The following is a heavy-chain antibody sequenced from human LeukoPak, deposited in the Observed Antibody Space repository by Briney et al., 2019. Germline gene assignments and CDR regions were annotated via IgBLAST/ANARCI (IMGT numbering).Heavy chain of an antibody. J-gene: IGHJ4*02. CDR3: ARHDGYSYGYGDY. CDR1: GGSISSYY. CDR2: IYYSGST. Sequence: PSETLSLTCTVSGGSISSYYWSWIRQPPGKGLEWIGYIYYSGSTNYNPSLKSRVTISVDTSKNQSSLKLSSVTAADTAVYYCARHDGYSYGYGDYWGQGTLVTVSS. D-gene: IGHD5-18*01. V-gene: IGHV4-59*08.